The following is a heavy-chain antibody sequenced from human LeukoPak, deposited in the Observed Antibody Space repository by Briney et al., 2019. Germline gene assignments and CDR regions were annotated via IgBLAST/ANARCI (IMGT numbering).Heavy chain of an antibody. CDR1: GFTFSSYS. CDR2: FSTIRGTI. J-gene: IGHJ3*02. D-gene: IGHD2-2*01. CDR3: ARDSMYAFDI. V-gene: IGHV3-48*01. Sequence: GGSLRLSCAASGFTFSSYSMNWVRQAPGKGLEASSDFSTIRGTISYADSVKGRFTISRDIAKNSLYLQMKTLSAEDTAVYYCARDSMYAFDIWGQGTMVTVSS.